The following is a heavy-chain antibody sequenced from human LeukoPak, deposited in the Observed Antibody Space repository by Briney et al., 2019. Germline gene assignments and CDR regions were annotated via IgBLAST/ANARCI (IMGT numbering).Heavy chain of an antibody. CDR2: IKSKTDGGTT. CDR3: WFGSWPKFDY. Sequence: GGSLRLSCAASGFTFSSYAFSWVRQAPGKGLEWVGRIKSKTDGGTTDYAAPVKGRFIISRDDSKETLYLQLNSLKTEDTAVYYCWFGSWPKFDYWGQGTLVTVSS. D-gene: IGHD1-26*01. V-gene: IGHV3-15*05. J-gene: IGHJ4*02. CDR1: GFTFSSYA.